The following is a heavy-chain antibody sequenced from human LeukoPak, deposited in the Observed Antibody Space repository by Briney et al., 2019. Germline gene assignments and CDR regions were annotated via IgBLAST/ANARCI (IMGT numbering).Heavy chain of an antibody. CDR3: ANSVRGIIIRGFDY. CDR2: ISGSSTYI. D-gene: IGHD3-10*02. J-gene: IGHJ4*02. Sequence: GGSLRLSCAASGFTFSSYSMNWVRQAPGKGLEWVSSISGSSTYIYYADSVKGRFTISRDNAKNSLYLQMNSLRAEDTAVYYCANSVRGIIIRGFDYWGQGTLVTVS. CDR1: GFTFSSYS. V-gene: IGHV3-21*01.